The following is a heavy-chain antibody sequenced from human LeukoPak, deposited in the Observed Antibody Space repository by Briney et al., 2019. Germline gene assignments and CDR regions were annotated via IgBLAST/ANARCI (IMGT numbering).Heavy chain of an antibody. Sequence: GGSLRLSCAASGFPFSGYGMHWVRQAPGKGLEWVAVASGDGSSQYYADSVKGRFSISKDISKNTLSLQMNSLRAEDTAVYSCATGGNFYYSHWGQGTLVTVSS. V-gene: IGHV3-33*05. CDR3: ATGGNFYYSH. J-gene: IGHJ1*01. D-gene: IGHD4-11*01. CDR2: ASGDGSSQ. CDR1: GFPFSGYG.